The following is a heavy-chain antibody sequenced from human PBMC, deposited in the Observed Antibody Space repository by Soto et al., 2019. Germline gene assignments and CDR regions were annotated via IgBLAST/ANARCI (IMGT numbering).Heavy chain of an antibody. CDR1: GFAFISFW. CDR3: ARDLSGETTPYFDL. D-gene: IGHD1-1*01. V-gene: IGHV3-74*01. J-gene: IGHJ4*02. Sequence: GGSLRLSCAASGFAFISFWMHWARQIPGEGPVWVSRIYNDGSRTAYADPVKGRFTISRDNAKNTLYLQMSSLTVEDTAVYYCARDLSGETTPYFDLWGQGALVTVS. CDR2: IYNDGSRT.